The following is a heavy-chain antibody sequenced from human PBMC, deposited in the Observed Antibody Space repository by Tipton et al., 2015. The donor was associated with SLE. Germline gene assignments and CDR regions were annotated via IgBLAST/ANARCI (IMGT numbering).Heavy chain of an antibody. CDR3: ARGARGYSYGSDEDFDS. D-gene: IGHD5-18*01. CDR1: GGSISTYY. CDR2: IYYTGSS. Sequence: TLSLTCSVSGGSISTYYWSWIRQPPGKGLEWIGYIYYTGSSSYNPSLKSRVTMSIDTSKNQFSLKLSSVTAADTAVYYCARGARGYSYGSDEDFDSWGQGILVTVSS. V-gene: IGHV4-59*01. J-gene: IGHJ4*02.